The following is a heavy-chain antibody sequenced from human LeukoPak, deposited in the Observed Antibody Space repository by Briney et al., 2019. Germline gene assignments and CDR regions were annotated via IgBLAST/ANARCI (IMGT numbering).Heavy chain of an antibody. CDR1: GGSISSGDYY. CDR3: AREPVTTFYYFDY. V-gene: IGHV4-30-4*01. D-gene: IGHD4-17*01. Sequence: PSQTLSLTCTVSGGSISSGDYYWSWIRQPPGKGLEWIGYIYYSGSTNYNPSLKSRVTISVDTSKNQFSLKLSSVTAADTAVYYCAREPVTTFYYFDYWGQGTLVTVSS. CDR2: IYYSGST. J-gene: IGHJ4*02.